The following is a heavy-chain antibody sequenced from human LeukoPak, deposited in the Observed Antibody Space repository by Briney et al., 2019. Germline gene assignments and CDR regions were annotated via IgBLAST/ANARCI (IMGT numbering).Heavy chain of an antibody. CDR2: IYPGDSDT. J-gene: IGHJ4*02. CDR3: ARLPLPGYSSGPLSY. CDR1: GYRFTSYW. D-gene: IGHD6-19*01. V-gene: IGHV5-51*01. Sequence: GGSLEISFKGSGYRFTSYWIGWVRPVPGKGLEWMGIIYPGDSDTRYSPSFQGQVTISADKSISTAYLQWSSLKASDTAMYYCARLPLPGYSSGPLSYWGQGTLVSVSS.